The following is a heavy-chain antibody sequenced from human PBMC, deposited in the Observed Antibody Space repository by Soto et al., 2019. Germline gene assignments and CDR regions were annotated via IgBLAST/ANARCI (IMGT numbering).Heavy chain of an antibody. D-gene: IGHD6-6*01. J-gene: IGHJ4*02. CDR2: ISYDGSNK. V-gene: IGHV3-30-3*01. CDR1: GFTFSSYA. CDR3: ARGSIAARPFPVDY. Sequence: QVQLVESGGGVVQPGRSLRLSCAASGFTFSSYAMHWVRQAPGTGLEWVAVISYDGSNKYYADSVKGRFTISRDNSKNTLYLQMNSLRAEDTAVYYCARGSIAARPFPVDYWGQGTLVTVSS.